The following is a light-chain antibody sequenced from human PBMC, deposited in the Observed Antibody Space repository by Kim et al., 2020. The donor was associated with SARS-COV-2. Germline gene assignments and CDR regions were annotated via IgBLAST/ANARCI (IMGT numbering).Light chain of an antibody. CDR3: QQYGSPLT. V-gene: IGKV3-20*01. CDR2: GAS. CDR1: QSVSSGY. Sequence: EIVLTQSPGTLSLPPGERATLSCRASQSVSSGYLAWYQQKPGQAPRLLIYGASSRATGIPDRFSGSGSGTDYTLTITRLEPEDFAVYYCQQYGSPLTFGEGTKLEI. J-gene: IGKJ4*01.